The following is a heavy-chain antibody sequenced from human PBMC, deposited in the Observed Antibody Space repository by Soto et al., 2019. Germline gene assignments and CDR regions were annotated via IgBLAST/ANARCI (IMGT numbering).Heavy chain of an antibody. D-gene: IGHD6-19*01. J-gene: IGHJ6*02. CDR1: GYTFTSYA. Sequence: ASVKVSCKASGYTFTSYAMHWVRQAPGQRLEWMGWINAGNGNTKYSQKFQGRVTITRDTSASTAYMELSSLRSEDTAVYYCARPQGYSSGWYVPEDFYYHGMDVWGQGTTVTVSS. CDR3: ARPQGYSSGWYVPEDFYYHGMDV. CDR2: INAGNGNT. V-gene: IGHV1-3*01.